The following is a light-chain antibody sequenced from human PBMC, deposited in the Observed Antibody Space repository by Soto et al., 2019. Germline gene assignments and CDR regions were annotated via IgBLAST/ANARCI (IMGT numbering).Light chain of an antibody. CDR1: SSNIGSGYD. CDR3: QSYDSSLSVSV. J-gene: IGLJ3*02. CDR2: GDT. V-gene: IGLV1-40*01. Sequence: QSVLTQPPSVSGAPGQRVTISCTGSSSNIGSGYDVQWYQQLPGTAPKLLIYGDTNRPSGVPDRFSGSNSGTSASLAITGLQAEDESDYYCQSYDSSLSVSVFGAGTKFTVL.